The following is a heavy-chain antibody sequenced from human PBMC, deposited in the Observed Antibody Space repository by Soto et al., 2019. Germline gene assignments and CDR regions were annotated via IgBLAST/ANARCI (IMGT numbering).Heavy chain of an antibody. V-gene: IGHV4-30-4*08. CDR3: ARGGYTYGQLLI. CDR2: TYYNGNT. D-gene: IGHD5-18*01. CDR1: GGDVSGFSNH. Sequence: PSETLSLTCTVSGGDVSGFSNHWGWIRQPPGKGLDWIGYTYYNGNTNYDPSFKSRVNISVDTTRNQFSLRLTSVTAADTAVYYCARGGYTYGQLLIWGQGTLVTVSS. J-gene: IGHJ4*02.